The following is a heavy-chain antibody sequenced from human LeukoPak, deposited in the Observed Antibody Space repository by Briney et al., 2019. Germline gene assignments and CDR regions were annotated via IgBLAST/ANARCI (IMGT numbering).Heavy chain of an antibody. D-gene: IGHD6-19*01. Sequence: ASVKVSCKASGYTFTSYYMHWVRQAPGQGLEWMGIINPSGGSTSYAQKFQGRVTMTTDTSTSTVYMELRSLRSDDTAVYYCARSTPRIIAVAGTGDAFDIWGQGTMVTVSS. CDR1: GYTFTSYY. J-gene: IGHJ3*02. CDR2: INPSGGST. V-gene: IGHV1-46*01. CDR3: ARSTPRIIAVAGTGDAFDI.